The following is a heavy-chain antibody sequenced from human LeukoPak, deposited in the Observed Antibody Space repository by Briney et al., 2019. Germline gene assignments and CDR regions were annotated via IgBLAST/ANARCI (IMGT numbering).Heavy chain of an antibody. D-gene: IGHD5-12*01. CDR2: IDRDGSST. J-gene: IGHJ6*03. CDR3: AREVATMDYYYYMDV. V-gene: IGHV3-74*01. Sequence: GGSLRLSCAASGFTLRSYWMHWVRQAPGKGLVWVSRIDRDGSSTSYADSVKGRLTISRDNAKNTLYLQMNSLRAEDTALYYCAREVATMDYYYYMDVWGKGTTVTVSS. CDR1: GFTLRSYW.